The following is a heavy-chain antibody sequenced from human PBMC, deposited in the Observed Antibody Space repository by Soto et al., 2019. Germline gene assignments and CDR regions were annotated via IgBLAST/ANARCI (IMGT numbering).Heavy chain of an antibody. CDR3: AKDISPDRNGWRYYYYGMDV. Sequence: EVQLVESGGVVVQPGGSLRLSCAASGFTFDDYTMHWVRQAPGKGLEWVSLISWDGGSTYYADSVKGRFTISRDNSKKSLYLQMNSLRTENTALYYCAKDISPDRNGWRYYYYGMDVWGQGTTVTVSS. V-gene: IGHV3-43*01. D-gene: IGHD6-19*01. J-gene: IGHJ6*02. CDR1: GFTFDDYT. CDR2: ISWDGGST.